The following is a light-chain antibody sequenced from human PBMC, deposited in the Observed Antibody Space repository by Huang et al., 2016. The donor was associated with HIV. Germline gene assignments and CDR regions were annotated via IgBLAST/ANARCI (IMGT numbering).Light chain of an antibody. CDR3: QQYDNWPPRGT. J-gene: IGKJ1*01. CDR2: GAS. CDR1: QSVSSN. Sequence: EIVMTQSPATMSVSPGERATLPCRSSQSVSSNLAWYQQKPGQAPRLPIYGASTRATGSPARFSGSGSGTEFTLTISSLQSEDFAVYYCQQYDNWPPRGTFGQGTKVEIK. V-gene: IGKV3-15*01.